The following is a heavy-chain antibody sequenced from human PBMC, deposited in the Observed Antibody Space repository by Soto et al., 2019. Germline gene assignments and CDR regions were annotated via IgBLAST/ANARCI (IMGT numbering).Heavy chain of an antibody. CDR3: AAVDSLTGFSYRDIKWFDP. J-gene: IGHJ5*02. CDR2: IHYTGSI. V-gene: IGHV4-59*01. D-gene: IGHD3-9*01. CDR1: SGSISSYY. Sequence: SETLSLTCTVSSGSISSYYWSWIRQPRGKGLEWIGYIHYTGSISRKPSLKGRCTLSVDASCNQSSLKLRSVTAADTGVYYFAAVDSLTGFSYRDIKWFDPWGQGTLVTVSS.